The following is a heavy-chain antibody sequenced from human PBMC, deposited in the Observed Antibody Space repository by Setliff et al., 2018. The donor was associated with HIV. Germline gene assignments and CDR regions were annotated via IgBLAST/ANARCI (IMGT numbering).Heavy chain of an antibody. CDR1: GDSITTNY. CDR3: ARESGSAYYYYYMDV. D-gene: IGHD1-26*01. J-gene: IGHJ6*03. CDR2: INDNGNT. V-gene: IGHV4-4*07. Sequence: SETLSLTCTCSGDSITTNYWSWIRQPAGKGPEWIGRINDNGNTNYNPSLKSRVTMSVDTSKNQFSLKMSSVTAADTAVYYCARESGSAYYYYYMDVWGKGTTVTVSS.